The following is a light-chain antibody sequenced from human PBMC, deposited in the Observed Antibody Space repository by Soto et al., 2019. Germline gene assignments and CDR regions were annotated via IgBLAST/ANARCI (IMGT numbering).Light chain of an antibody. J-gene: IGKJ1*01. CDR2: GAS. CDR1: QSVSSNY. CDR3: QQYGSSPST. Sequence: VVLTQSPGTLSLSPGERATLSCRASQSVSSNYIPWYQQKPGQAPRRLIFGASSRATGIPDRFSGSGSGTDFTLTISRLEPEDFAVYYCQQYGSSPSTFGQGTKVDIK. V-gene: IGKV3-20*01.